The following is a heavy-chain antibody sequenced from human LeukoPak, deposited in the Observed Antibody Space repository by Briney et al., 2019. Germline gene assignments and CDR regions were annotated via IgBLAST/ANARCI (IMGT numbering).Heavy chain of an antibody. Sequence: GGSLRLSCAASGFTFSKAWMSWVRQAPGMGLEWVGRIKSKTSGGTTDYAASVKGRFTISRDDSTNTLYLQMNSLISEDTAVYYCATDGKPVGATNDYWGQGTLVTVSS. CDR3: ATDGKPVGATNDY. CDR2: IKSKTSGGTT. D-gene: IGHD1-26*01. V-gene: IGHV3-15*01. CDR1: GFTFSKAW. J-gene: IGHJ4*02.